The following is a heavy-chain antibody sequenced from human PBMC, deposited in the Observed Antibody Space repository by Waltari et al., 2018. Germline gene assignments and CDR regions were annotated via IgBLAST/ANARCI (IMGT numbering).Heavy chain of an antibody. V-gene: IGHV4-38-2*02. CDR3: ARGLDDSSGYYSGWEGPYYFDY. D-gene: IGHD3-22*01. J-gene: IGHJ4*02. CDR1: GYSISSGYY. CDR2: IYHSGST. Sequence: QVQLQESGPGLVKPSETLSLTYTVSGYSISSGYYWGWIRQPPGKGLEWIGSIYHSGSTYYNPSLKSRVTISVDTSKNQFSLKLSSVTAADTAVYYCARGLDDSSGYYSGWEGPYYFDYWGQGTLVTVSS.